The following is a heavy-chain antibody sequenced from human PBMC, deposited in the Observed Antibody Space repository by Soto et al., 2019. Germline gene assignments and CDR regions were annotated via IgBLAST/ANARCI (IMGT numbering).Heavy chain of an antibody. CDR3: ERGVIWIPGDNYYYMDV. CDR2: ITVYNGDT. D-gene: IGHD3-10*01. J-gene: IGHJ6*03. Sequence: QVQLLQSGAEVKKPGASVKVSCKATGFIFSTYTISWVRQAPGQGLEWMGWITVYNGDTKYAQSLQGRVTMTTDTSRSTAYMELRSVTSNDTAVSYCERGVIWIPGDNYYYMDVWGKGTTVIVSS. CDR1: GFIFSTYT. V-gene: IGHV1-18*04.